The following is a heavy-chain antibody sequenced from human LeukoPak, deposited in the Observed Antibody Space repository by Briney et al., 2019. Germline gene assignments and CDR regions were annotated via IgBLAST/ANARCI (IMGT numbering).Heavy chain of an antibody. V-gene: IGHV3-49*04. CDR1: GFTFSSYA. CDR3: TRDGSGSYDSFDY. Sequence: GGSLRLSCAASGFTFSSYAMSWVRQAPGKGLEWVGFIRSKAYGGTTEYAASVKGRFTISRDDSKSIAYLQMNSLKTEDTAVYYCTRDGSGSYDSFDYWGQGTLVTVSS. J-gene: IGHJ4*02. D-gene: IGHD3-10*01. CDR2: IRSKAYGGTT.